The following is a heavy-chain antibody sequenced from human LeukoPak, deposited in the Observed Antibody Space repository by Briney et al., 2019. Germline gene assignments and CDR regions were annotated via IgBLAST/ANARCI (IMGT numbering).Heavy chain of an antibody. CDR1: GYSISSGYY. J-gene: IGHJ3*02. CDR2: IYHSGST. Sequence: SETLSLTCAVSGYSISSGYYWGWIRQPPGKGLEWIGSIYHSGSTYYNPSLKSRVTISVDTSKNQFSLKLSSVTVADTAVYYCARPMTTVTNDAFDIWGQGTMVTVSS. CDR3: ARPMTTVTNDAFDI. D-gene: IGHD4-11*01. V-gene: IGHV4-38-2*01.